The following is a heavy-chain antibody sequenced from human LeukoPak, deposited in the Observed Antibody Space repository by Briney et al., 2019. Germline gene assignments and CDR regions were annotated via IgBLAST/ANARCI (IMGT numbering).Heavy chain of an antibody. Sequence: PGGSLRPSCAASGFTFGDTWMHWVRQAPGEGLVWVSRIRSDGSDTRYAESVKGRFTISRDNAKNTLYLQMNSLRAEDTAVYYCARDWFHAIDYWGQGTLVTVSS. CDR3: ARDWFHAIDY. J-gene: IGHJ4*02. D-gene: IGHD2/OR15-2a*01. CDR1: GFTFGDTW. V-gene: IGHV3-74*01. CDR2: IRSDGSDT.